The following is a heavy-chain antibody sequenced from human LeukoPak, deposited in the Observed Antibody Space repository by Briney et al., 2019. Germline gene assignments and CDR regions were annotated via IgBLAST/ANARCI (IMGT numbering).Heavy chain of an antibody. CDR3: ARETDSGSYTDFDY. D-gene: IGHD1-26*01. CDR1: GFTFSSYS. CDR2: ISSSSSYI. V-gene: IGHV3-21*01. J-gene: IGHJ4*02. Sequence: GGSLRLSCAASGFTFSSYSMNWVRQAPGKGLEWVSSISSSSSYIYYAGSVKGRFTISRDNAKNSLYLQMNSLRAEDTAAYYCARETDSGSYTDFDYWGQGTLVTVSS.